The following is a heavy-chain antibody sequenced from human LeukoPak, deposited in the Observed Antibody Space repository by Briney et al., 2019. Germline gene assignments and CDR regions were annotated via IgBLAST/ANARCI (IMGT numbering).Heavy chain of an antibody. J-gene: IGHJ3*02. D-gene: IGHD3-22*01. CDR1: GGTFSSYA. Sequence: SVKVSCKASGGTFSSYAISWVRQAPGQGLAWMGGIIPIFGTANYAQKFQGRVTITADKSTSTAYRELSSLRSEDTAVYYCPRVYDRRSDDAFDIWGQGTMVTVSS. CDR3: PRVYDRRSDDAFDI. V-gene: IGHV1-69*06. CDR2: IIPIFGTA.